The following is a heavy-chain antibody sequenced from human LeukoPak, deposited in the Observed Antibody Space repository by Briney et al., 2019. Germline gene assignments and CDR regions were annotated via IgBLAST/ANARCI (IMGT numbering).Heavy chain of an antibody. Sequence: SETLSLTCTVSGYSISSSSYYWGWIRQPPGKGLEWIGSIYYSGSTYYNPSLKSRVTISVDTSKNQFSLKLSSVTAADTAVYYCARTGRGIYYFDYWGQGTLVTVSS. CDR2: IYYSGST. CDR1: GYSISSSSYY. J-gene: IGHJ4*02. CDR3: ARTGRGIYYFDY. D-gene: IGHD3-10*01. V-gene: IGHV4-39*07.